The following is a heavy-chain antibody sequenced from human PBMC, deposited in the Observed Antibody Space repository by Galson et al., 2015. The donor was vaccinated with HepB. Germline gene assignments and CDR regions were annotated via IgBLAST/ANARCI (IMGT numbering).Heavy chain of an antibody. D-gene: IGHD2-21*02. V-gene: IGHV3-7*03. CDR1: GFTYSNYW. J-gene: IGHJ4*02. Sequence: SLRLSCAVSGFTYSNYWMSWVRQAPGRGLEWVANIKYDGSEKYYVRSVEDRFTVSRDNAQNSLYLHMSSLRAEDTAVYYCARGWDIEVTANFDYWGQGALVTVSS. CDR3: ARGWDIEVTANFDY. CDR2: IKYDGSEK.